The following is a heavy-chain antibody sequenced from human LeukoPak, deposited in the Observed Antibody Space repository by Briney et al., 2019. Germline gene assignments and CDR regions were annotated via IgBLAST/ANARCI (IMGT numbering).Heavy chain of an antibody. CDR1: GFTFSSFV. Sequence: PGGSLRLSCAASGFTFSSFVMSWVRQAPGKGLEWVSGIGSGGGTYYADSVKGWFTISRDNSKNTLYLQMNSLRAEDTAVYYCAKDREQPFCWGQGTLVTVSS. CDR3: AKDREQPFC. CDR2: IGSGGGT. J-gene: IGHJ4*02. D-gene: IGHD1-26*01. V-gene: IGHV3-23*01.